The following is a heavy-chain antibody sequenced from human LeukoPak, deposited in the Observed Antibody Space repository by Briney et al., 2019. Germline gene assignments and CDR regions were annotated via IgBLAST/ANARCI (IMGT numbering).Heavy chain of an antibody. D-gene: IGHD6-25*01. V-gene: IGHV3-13*01. Sequence: GGSLRLSCAASGFTFSSYDMHWVRQATGKGLEWVSANGTAGDTYYPGSVKGQFTISRDNSRNTVDLQMNSLRTEDTAVYYCARDPQRGAPDYFDSWGQGTLVTVSS. CDR1: GFTFSSYD. CDR3: ARDPQRGAPDYFDS. J-gene: IGHJ4*02. CDR2: NGTAGDT.